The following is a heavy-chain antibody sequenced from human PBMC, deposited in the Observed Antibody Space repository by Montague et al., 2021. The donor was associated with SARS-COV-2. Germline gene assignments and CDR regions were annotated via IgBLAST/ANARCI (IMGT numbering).Heavy chain of an antibody. CDR1: GESISGYY. Sequence: SETLSLTCGVSGESISGYYWSWIRKSPGKGLEWIGFVHYTGYTDYNPSLKNRVTISLDTPRNHFSLRLRSLTAADTAVYYCARAQNICFIANCVNYFDFWGRGTRVTVS. CDR3: ARAQNICFIANCVNYFDF. D-gene: IGHD1-1*01. CDR2: VHYTGYT. V-gene: IGHV4-59*01. J-gene: IGHJ4*02.